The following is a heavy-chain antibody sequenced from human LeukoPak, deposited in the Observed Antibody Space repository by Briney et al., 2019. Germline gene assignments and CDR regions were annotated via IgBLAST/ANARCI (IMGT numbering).Heavy chain of an antibody. D-gene: IGHD1-26*01. J-gene: IGHJ4*02. CDR2: ISSSSSYT. CDR1: GFTFSDYY. V-gene: IGHV3-11*06. CDR3: AKVFFSGSYYAASDY. Sequence: KAGGSLRLSCAASGFTFSDYYMSWLRQAPGKGLEWVSHISSSSSYTNYADSVKGRFTISRDNAKNSLYLQMNSLRAEDAAVYYCAKVFFSGSYYAASDYWGQGTLVTVSS.